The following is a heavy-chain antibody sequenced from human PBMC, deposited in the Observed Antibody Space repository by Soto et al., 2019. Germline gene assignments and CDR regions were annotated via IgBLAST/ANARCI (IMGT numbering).Heavy chain of an antibody. J-gene: IGHJ6*02. Sequence: QLVQAGAKVKKPGASVNVFCKASGYHFTRLGIGCLREAPGHGLEWMGWMGAHCGHKREAQKFQGRLTITSDASMHTAYIDLRSLTSDDTALYYCGIEGQQLTQEDYYQFNGMEACGQVTTVIDSS. CDR2: MGAHCGHK. V-gene: IGHV1-18*01. CDR1: GYHFTRLG. CDR3: GIEGQQLTQEDYYQFNGMEA. D-gene: IGHD6-13*01.